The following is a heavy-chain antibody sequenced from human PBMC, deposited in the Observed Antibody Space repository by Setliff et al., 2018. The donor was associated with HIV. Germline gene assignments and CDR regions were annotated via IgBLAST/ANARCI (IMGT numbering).Heavy chain of an antibody. V-gene: IGHV3-7*01. CDR2: IKQDESEK. CDR1: GFTFSNYW. Sequence: PGGSLRLSCAVSGFTFSNYWMTWVRQAPGKGLEWVANIKQDESEKYYVDSVKGRFTISRDNAKNSLYLQMNSLRSEDTAVYYCARTKSVTIFGVLHDSGMDVWGQGTTVTVSS. CDR3: ARTKSVTIFGVLHDSGMDV. J-gene: IGHJ6*02. D-gene: IGHD3-3*01.